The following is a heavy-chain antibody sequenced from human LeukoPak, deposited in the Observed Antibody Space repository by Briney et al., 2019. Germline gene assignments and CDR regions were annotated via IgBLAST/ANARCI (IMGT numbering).Heavy chain of an antibody. J-gene: IGHJ3*02. CDR2: ISAGGSST. Sequence: GGSLRLSRAASGFPFSSYAMSWGRQAPGKGLEWVSSISAGGSSTYYADSVKGRFTISRDNSKNTLYLQMNSLRAEDTAVYFCAKVPGQIVALPAGDDAFDIWGQGTMVTVSS. CDR1: GFPFSSYA. D-gene: IGHD2-2*01. CDR3: AKVPGQIVALPAGDDAFDI. V-gene: IGHV3-23*01.